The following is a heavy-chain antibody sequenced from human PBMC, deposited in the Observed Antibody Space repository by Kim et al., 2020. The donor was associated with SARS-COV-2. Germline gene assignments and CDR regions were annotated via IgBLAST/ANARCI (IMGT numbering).Heavy chain of an antibody. V-gene: IGHV3-49*04. CDR1: GFTFGDYA. D-gene: IGHD3-9*01. CDR2: IRSKAYGGTT. J-gene: IGHJ4*02. Sequence: GGSLRLSCTASGFTFGDYAMSWVRQAPGKGLEWVGFIRSKAYGGTTEYAASVKGRFTISRDDSKSIAYLQMNSLKTEDTAVYYCTRTEYFDWIRTGYFDYWGQGTLVTVSS. CDR3: TRTEYFDWIRTGYFDY.